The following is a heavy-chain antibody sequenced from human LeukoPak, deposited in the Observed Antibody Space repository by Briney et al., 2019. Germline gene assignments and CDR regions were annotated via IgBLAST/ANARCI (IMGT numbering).Heavy chain of an antibody. J-gene: IGHJ5*02. CDR2: ISSSSNYI. CDR3: AREWYSGSYNWFDP. CDR1: GFTFSSYS. D-gene: IGHD1-26*01. V-gene: IGHV3-21*01. Sequence: GGSLRLSCAASGFTFSSYSMNWVRQAPGKGLEWVSSISSSSNYIYYADSVKGRFTISRDNAKNSLYLQMNSLRAEDTAVYYCAREWYSGSYNWFDPWGQGTLVTVSS.